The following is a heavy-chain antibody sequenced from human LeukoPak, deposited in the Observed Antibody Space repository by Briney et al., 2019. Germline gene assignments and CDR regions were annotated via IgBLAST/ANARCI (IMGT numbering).Heavy chain of an antibody. D-gene: IGHD4-17*01. Sequence: ASVKVSCKASGYTFTNYGISWVRQAPGQGLEWMGWISSYNGNTHYAQKLQGRVTMTTDTSTSTAYMELRSLRSDDTAVYYCARDYSTVTTFFDYWGQGTLVTVSS. CDR3: ARDYSTVTTFFDY. J-gene: IGHJ4*02. CDR2: ISSYNGNT. CDR1: GYTFTNYG. V-gene: IGHV1-18*01.